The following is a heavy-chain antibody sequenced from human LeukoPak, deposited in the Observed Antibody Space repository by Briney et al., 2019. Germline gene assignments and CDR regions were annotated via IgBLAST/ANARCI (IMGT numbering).Heavy chain of an antibody. CDR1: GYTFTSYG. Sequence: ASVKVSCKASGYTFTSYGISWVRQAPGQGLEWMGWISAYNGNTNYAQKLQGRVTMTTDTSTSTAYMELRSLRSDDTAVYYCARDMGVVVAAYYYYGMEVWGQGTTVTVSS. V-gene: IGHV1-18*01. J-gene: IGHJ6*02. D-gene: IGHD2-15*01. CDR2: ISAYNGNT. CDR3: ARDMGVVVAAYYYYGMEV.